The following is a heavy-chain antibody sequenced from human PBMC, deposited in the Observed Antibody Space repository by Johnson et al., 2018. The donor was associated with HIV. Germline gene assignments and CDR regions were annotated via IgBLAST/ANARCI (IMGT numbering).Heavy chain of an antibody. V-gene: IGHV3-7*05. CDR3: ARDGVYSSPHDAFDI. D-gene: IGHD6-13*01. J-gene: IGHJ3*02. CDR2: IKEDGSED. CDR1: GFIFSNYW. Sequence: EVQLVESGGGLVKPGGSLRLSCAASGFIFSNYWMSWVRQAPGRGLEWLANIKEDGSEDYYVDSLKGRFTISRDNARNSLYLQMDSLRPGDSAVYYCARDGVYSSPHDAFDIWGQGTMVTVSP.